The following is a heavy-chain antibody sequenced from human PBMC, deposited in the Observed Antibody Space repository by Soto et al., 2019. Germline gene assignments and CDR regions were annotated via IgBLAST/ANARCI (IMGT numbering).Heavy chain of an antibody. Sequence: GGSLRLSCAASGFTFSTYDMSWFRQAPGKGLEWVSSISSGGNYAYYADSVRGRFTISRDNSKSILFLQINSLRADDTALYYCAKSRGESTTRTVDYWGQGTLVTVSS. D-gene: IGHD1-26*01. CDR2: ISSGGNYA. CDR3: AKSRGESTTRTVDY. CDR1: GFTFSTYD. J-gene: IGHJ4*02. V-gene: IGHV3-23*05.